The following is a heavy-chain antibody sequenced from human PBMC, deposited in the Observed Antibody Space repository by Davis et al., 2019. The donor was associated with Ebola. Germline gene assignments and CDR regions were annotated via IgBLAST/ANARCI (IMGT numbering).Heavy chain of an antibody. V-gene: IGHV3-48*04. Sequence: GESLKISCAASGFTFGDYGMSWVRQAPGKGLEWVSYISSSSSTIYYAESVKGRLSNSRDNAKNSLYLQMNSLRAEDTAVYYCARAQGQLEEFDYWGQGSLVTVSS. CDR2: ISSSSSTI. J-gene: IGHJ4*02. CDR1: GFTFGDYG. CDR3: ARAQGQLEEFDY. D-gene: IGHD1-1*01.